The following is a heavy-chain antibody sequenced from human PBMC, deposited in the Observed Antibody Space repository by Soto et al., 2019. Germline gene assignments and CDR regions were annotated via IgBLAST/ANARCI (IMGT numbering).Heavy chain of an antibody. V-gene: IGHV5-51*01. CDR1: GYSFTNYW. CDR2: IFPGDSGT. D-gene: IGHD3-22*01. CDR3: ARLGAYYQAMDS. J-gene: IGHJ1*01. Sequence: PGESLKISCKGSGYSFTNYWIGWVRQKPGKGLEWMGTIFPGDSGTRYSPSFQGQVTISADKSTSTAYLQWSGLEASDTAMYYCARLGAYYQAMDSRGQGTLVTVSS.